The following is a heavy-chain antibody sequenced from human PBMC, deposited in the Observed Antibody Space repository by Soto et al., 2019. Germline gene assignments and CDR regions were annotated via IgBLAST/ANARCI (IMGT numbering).Heavy chain of an antibody. J-gene: IGHJ6*02. CDR1: GGSVSSNSAA. V-gene: IGHV6-1*01. CDR2: TYYTSKWYN. Sequence: SQTLSLTCAISGGSVSSNSAAWNWIRQSPSRGLEWLGRTYYTSKWYNDYAVSVKSRITINPDPSKNQFSLQLNSVTPEDTAVYYCSRTTRSGCTYYYGMDVWGQGTTVTVSS. CDR3: SRTTRSGCTYYYGMDV. D-gene: IGHD6-19*01.